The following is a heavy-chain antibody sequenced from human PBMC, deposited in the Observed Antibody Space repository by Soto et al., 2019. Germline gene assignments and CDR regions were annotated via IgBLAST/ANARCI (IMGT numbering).Heavy chain of an antibody. J-gene: IGHJ3*01. Sequence: ASVKVSCKASGYTFTGYYMHWVRQAPGQGLEWMGWINPNSGGTNYAQKFQGWVTMTRDTSISTAYMELSRLRSDDTAVYYCARVSFFYDSSVYYLGIDVLDFGGKGTMVT. CDR3: ARVSFFYDSSVYYLGIDVLDF. CDR1: GYTFTGYY. D-gene: IGHD3-22*01. CDR2: INPNSGGT. V-gene: IGHV1-2*04.